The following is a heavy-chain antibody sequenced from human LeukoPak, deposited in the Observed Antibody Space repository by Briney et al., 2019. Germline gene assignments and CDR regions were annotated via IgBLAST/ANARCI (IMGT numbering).Heavy chain of an antibody. CDR1: GFTFSRYW. CDR2: IYSGGST. J-gene: IGHJ3*02. CDR3: ARAGNWGYAFDI. Sequence: GGSLRLSCAASGFTFSRYWMSWVRQAPGKGLEWVSVIYSGGSTYYADSVKGRFTISRDNSKNTLYLQMNSLRAEDTAVYYCARAGNWGYAFDIWGQGTMVTVSS. V-gene: IGHV3-53*01. D-gene: IGHD7-27*01.